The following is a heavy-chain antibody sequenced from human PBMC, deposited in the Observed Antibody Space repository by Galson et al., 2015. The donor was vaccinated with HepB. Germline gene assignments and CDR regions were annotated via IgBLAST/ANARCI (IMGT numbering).Heavy chain of an antibody. CDR3: ARIGYSSSWYFLVDY. D-gene: IGHD6-13*01. CDR2: IYPGDSDT. J-gene: IGHJ4*02. V-gene: IGHV5-51*01. Sequence: QSGAEVKKPGESLKISCKGSGYSFPSYWIGWVRQMPGKGLEWMGIIYPGDSDTRYSPSFQGQVTISADKSISTAYLQWSSLKASDTAMYYCARIGYSSSWYFLVDYWGQGTLVTVSS. CDR1: GYSFPSYW.